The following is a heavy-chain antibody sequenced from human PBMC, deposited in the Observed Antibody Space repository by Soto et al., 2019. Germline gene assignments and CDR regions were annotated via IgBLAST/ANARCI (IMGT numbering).Heavy chain of an antibody. J-gene: IGHJ3*02. CDR3: ARVSPQKGYYDSSGYLGAFDI. CDR2: IYYSGST. Sequence: SETLSLTCTVSGGSISSYYWGWIRQPPGKGLEWIGYIYYSGSTNYNPSLKSRVTISVDTSKNQFSLKLSSVTAADTAVYYCARVSPQKGYYDSSGYLGAFDIWGQGTMVTVSS. D-gene: IGHD3-22*01. V-gene: IGHV4-59*01. CDR1: GGSISSYY.